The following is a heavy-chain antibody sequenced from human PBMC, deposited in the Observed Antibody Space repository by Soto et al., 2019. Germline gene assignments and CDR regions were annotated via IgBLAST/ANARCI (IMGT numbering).Heavy chain of an antibody. CDR1: GGSISSGGYY. CDR3: ARTLSNYYYDILTGPRPNYDFDY. CDR2: IYYSGST. Sequence: QVQLQESGPGLVKPSQTLSLTCTVSGGSISSGGYYWSWIRQHPGKGLEWIGYIYYSGSTYYNPSLTSRVTISVDTSKNQFSLKLSSVTAADTAVYYCARTLSNYYYDILTGPRPNYDFDYWGQGTLVTVSS. D-gene: IGHD3-9*01. V-gene: IGHV4-31*03. J-gene: IGHJ4*02.